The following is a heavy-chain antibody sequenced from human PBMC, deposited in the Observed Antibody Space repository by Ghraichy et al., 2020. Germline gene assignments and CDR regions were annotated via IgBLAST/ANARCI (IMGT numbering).Heavy chain of an antibody. CDR1: RGSISSSSYY. Sequence: SETLSLTCTVSRGSISSSSYYWGWIRQPPGKGLEWIGSIYYSGNTYYNPSLKSRVTISVDTSKTQFSLRLTSVTATDTALYYCAKSVRPVVNDAFDIWGQGTMVTVSS. J-gene: IGHJ3*02. CDR2: IYYSGNT. V-gene: IGHV4-39*01. D-gene: IGHD6-6*01. CDR3: AKSVRPVVNDAFDI.